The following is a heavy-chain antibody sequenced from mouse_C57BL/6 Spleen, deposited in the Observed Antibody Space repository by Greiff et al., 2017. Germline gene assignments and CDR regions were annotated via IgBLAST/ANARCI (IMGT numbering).Heavy chain of an antibody. CDR2: FHPYNGDT. CDR3: ARCGYGSSDGYAMDD. V-gene: IGHV1-47*01. Sequence: VQLQQSGAELVKPGASVKLSCKASGYTFTTYPIEWMKQNHGQSLEWIGNFHPYNGDTKYNEKFKGKATLTVDKSSSTVYLELSRFTSDDSAVYYCARCGYGSSDGYAMDDWGQGTSVTVSS. CDR1: GYTFTTYP. D-gene: IGHD1-1*01. J-gene: IGHJ4*01.